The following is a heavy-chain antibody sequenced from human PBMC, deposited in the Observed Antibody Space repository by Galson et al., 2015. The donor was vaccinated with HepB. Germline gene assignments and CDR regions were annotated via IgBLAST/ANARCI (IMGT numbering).Heavy chain of an antibody. Sequence: SLRLSCAASGFTFSSYAMHWVRQAPGKGLEWVAVISYDGSNKYYADSVKGRFTISRDNSKNTLYLQMNSLRAEDTAVYYCASSHWGYYGSGSYYIPADWGQGTLVTVSS. J-gene: IGHJ4*02. CDR2: ISYDGSNK. CDR3: ASSHWGYYGSGSYYIPAD. CDR1: GFTFSSYA. V-gene: IGHV3-30*04. D-gene: IGHD3-10*01.